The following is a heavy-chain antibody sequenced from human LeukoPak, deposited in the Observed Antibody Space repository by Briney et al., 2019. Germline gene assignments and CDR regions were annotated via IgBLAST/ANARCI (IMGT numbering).Heavy chain of an antibody. CDR1: GGTFSSYA. Sequence: SVKVSCKASGGTFSSYAISWVRQAPGQGLEWMGGIIPIFGTANYAQKFQGRVTITTDESTSTAYMELSSLRSDDTAVYYCARVPFRLEWLLLGYWGQGTLVTVPS. CDR3: ARVPFRLEWLLLGY. D-gene: IGHD3-3*01. J-gene: IGHJ4*02. V-gene: IGHV1-69*05. CDR2: IIPIFGTA.